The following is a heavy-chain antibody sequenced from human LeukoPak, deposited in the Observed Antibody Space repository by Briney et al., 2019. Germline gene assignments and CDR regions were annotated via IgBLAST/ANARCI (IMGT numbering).Heavy chain of an antibody. J-gene: IGHJ4*02. CDR3: SRDMYGLGAY. CDR2: ITSDGSST. D-gene: IGHD3-10*02. Sequence: GSLRLSCAASGFTFSSSWMHWVRQAPGKGLVWVSRITSDGSSTNYADSVKGRFTISRDNAKNTLYLQMNSLRAEDTAVYYCSRDMYGLGAYWGQGTLVTVSS. CDR1: GFTFSSSW. V-gene: IGHV3-74*01.